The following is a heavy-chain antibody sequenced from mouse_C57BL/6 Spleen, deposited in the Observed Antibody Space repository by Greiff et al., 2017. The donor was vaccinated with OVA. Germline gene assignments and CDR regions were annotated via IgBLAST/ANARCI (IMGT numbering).Heavy chain of an antibody. D-gene: IGHD2-3*01. CDR1: GYSFTGYY. CDR3: ANFYDGYSVGFAY. CDR2: INPSTGGT. V-gene: IGHV1-42*01. Sequence: EVQLQQSGPELVKPGASVKISCKASGYSFTGYYMNWVKQSPEKSLEWIGEINPSTGGTTYNQKFKAKATLTVDKSSSTAYMQLKSLTSEDSAVYYCANFYDGYSVGFAYWGQGTLVTVSA. J-gene: IGHJ3*01.